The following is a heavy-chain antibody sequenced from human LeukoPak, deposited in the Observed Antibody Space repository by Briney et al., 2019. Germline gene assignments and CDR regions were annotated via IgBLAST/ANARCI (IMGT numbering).Heavy chain of an antibody. D-gene: IGHD2-2*01. Sequence: GSVKVSCKASGYTFTGYYMHWVRQAPGQGLEWMGIINPSGGRTCYAQKSQGRVTMTRDTYTSTVYMELSSLRSEDTTVYYCARDPWGRGYCSTTSCQNLGGNAAFDIWGQGTMVTVSS. J-gene: IGHJ3*02. CDR2: INPSGGRT. CDR1: GYTFTGYY. CDR3: ARDPWGRGYCSTTSCQNLGGNAAFDI. V-gene: IGHV1-46*01.